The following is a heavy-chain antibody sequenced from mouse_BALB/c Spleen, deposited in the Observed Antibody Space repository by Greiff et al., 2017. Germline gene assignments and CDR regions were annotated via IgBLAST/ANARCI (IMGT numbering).Heavy chain of an antibody. Sequence: EVKLQESGPGLVKPSQSLSLTCTVTGYSITSDYAWNWIRQFPGNKLEWMGYISYSGSTSYNPSLKSRISITRDTSKNQFFLQLNSVTTEDTATYYCTRQPYPMIFYAMDYWGQGTSVTVSS. D-gene: IGHD2-3*01. CDR3: TRQPYPMIFYAMDY. V-gene: IGHV3-2*02. CDR1: GYSITSDYA. J-gene: IGHJ4*01. CDR2: ISYSGST.